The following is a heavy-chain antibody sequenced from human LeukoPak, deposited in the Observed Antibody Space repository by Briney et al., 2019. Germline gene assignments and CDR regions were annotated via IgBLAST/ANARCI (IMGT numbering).Heavy chain of an antibody. Sequence: SGTLSLTCAVSGGSISNENWWSWVRQPPGKGLEWIGEIHHRGGTNYNPSLRSRVTISIDTSKNQFSLKLSSVTAADTAVYYCARDGDGYNDYWGQGTLVTVSS. D-gene: IGHD5-24*01. V-gene: IGHV4-4*02. J-gene: IGHJ4*02. CDR1: GGSISNENW. CDR3: ARDGDGYNDY. CDR2: IHHRGGT.